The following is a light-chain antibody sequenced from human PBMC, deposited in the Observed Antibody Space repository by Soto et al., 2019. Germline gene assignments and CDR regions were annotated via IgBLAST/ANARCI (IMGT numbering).Light chain of an antibody. CDR2: DAS. V-gene: IGKV1-33*01. CDR1: QTISSW. CDR3: QQYDRLPWT. Sequence: IQLTQSPSSLSASVGDRVTITCRASQTISSWLAWYQQKPGKAPKLLIYDASTLERGVPSRFSGRGSGSRFTFTITSLQPEDIATYYCQQYDRLPWTFGQGTKVDIK. J-gene: IGKJ1*01.